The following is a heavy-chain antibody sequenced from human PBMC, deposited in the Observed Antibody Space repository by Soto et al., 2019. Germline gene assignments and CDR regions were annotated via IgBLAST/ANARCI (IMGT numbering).Heavy chain of an antibody. D-gene: IGHD2-2*01. CDR3: EIESTSGLDY. V-gene: IGHV1-69*04. J-gene: IGHJ4*02. Sequence: QVQLVQSGAEVKKPGSSVKVSCQTSGGSFGIYPISWVRQAPGQGLEWVGRVIPILNVANYTQKLHGRLTLTADKSATTADMELSRLTSEDTAVYYCEIESTSGLDYWGQGTLVTVSS. CDR1: GGSFGIYP. CDR2: VIPILNVA.